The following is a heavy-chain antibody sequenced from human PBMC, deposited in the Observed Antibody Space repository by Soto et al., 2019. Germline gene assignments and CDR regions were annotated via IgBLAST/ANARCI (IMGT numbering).Heavy chain of an antibody. D-gene: IGHD2-2*01. CDR3: ARLSTRDAFDI. V-gene: IGHV3-21*01. Sequence: XGSLRLSFAASGFTFSSYSMNWVRQAPGKGLEWVSSISSSSYIYYADSVKGRFTISRDNAKNSLYLQMNSLRAEDTAVYYCARLSTRDAFDIWGQGTMVTVSS. CDR2: ISSSSYI. CDR1: GFTFSSYS. J-gene: IGHJ3*02.